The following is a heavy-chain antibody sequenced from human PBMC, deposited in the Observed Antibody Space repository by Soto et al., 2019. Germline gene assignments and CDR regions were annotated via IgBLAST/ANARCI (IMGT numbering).Heavy chain of an antibody. CDR1: GGSFSGYY. D-gene: IGHD6-19*01. J-gene: IGHJ6*03. Sequence: SETLSLTCAVYGGSFSGYYWSWIRQPPGKGLEWIGEINHSGSTNYNPSLKSRVTISVDTSKNQFSLKLSSVTAADTAVYYCARALYSSGWYGRSNYYYYMDVWGKGTTVTVSS. CDR2: INHSGST. V-gene: IGHV4-34*01. CDR3: ARALYSSGWYGRSNYYYYMDV.